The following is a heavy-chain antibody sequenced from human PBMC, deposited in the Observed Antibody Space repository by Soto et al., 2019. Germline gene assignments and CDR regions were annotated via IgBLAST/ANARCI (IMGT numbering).Heavy chain of an antibody. CDR2: IYYSGST. D-gene: IGHD6-13*01. CDR3: ARRERAAGTDWWFDP. V-gene: IGHV4-39*01. J-gene: IGHJ5*02. Sequence: QLQLQESGPGLVKPSETLSLTCTVSGGSISSSSFHWGWIRQPPGKGLEWIGSIYYSGSTYYSPSLKSRVTISVDTTKNQVSLKLSSVTAADTAVYYCARRERAAGTDWWFDPWGQGTLVTVSS. CDR1: GGSISSSSFH.